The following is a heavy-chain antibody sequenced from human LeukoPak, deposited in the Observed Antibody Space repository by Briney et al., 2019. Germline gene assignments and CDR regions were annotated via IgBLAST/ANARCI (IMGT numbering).Heavy chain of an antibody. V-gene: IGHV3-21*01. CDR1: GFIFSSYS. CDR2: ISSSSSYI. J-gene: IGHJ4*02. CDR3: ARAGTEDYYFDY. D-gene: IGHD1-14*01. Sequence: PGGSLRLSCAASGFIFSSYSMNWVRQAPGKGLEWVSSISSSSSYIYYAYSVKGRFTISRDNAKNSLYLQMNSLRAEDTAVYYCARAGTEDYYFDYWGQGTLVTVSS.